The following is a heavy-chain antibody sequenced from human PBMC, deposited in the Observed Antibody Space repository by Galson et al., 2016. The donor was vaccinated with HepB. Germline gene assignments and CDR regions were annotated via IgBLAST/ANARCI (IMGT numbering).Heavy chain of an antibody. CDR2: ITWNSGSI. CDR1: GFTFNNYA. Sequence: SLRLSCAASGFTFNNYAMHWVRQAPGKGLEWVAGITWNSGSIHYGDSVQGRFTISRENARNSLFLQMSNLTTEDTASYFCTRVLKRFYYYGMDVWGQGTAVTVSS. D-gene: IGHD2/OR15-2a*01. CDR3: TRVLKRFYYYGMDV. V-gene: IGHV3-9*01. J-gene: IGHJ6*02.